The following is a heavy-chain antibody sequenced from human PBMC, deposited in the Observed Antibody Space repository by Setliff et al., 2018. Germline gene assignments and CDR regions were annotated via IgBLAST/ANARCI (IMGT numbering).Heavy chain of an antibody. CDR1: GFTFTSSA. CDR2: IVVGSGNT. CDR3: AAAELGYSSYDAFDI. Sequence: SVKVSCKASGFTFTSSAMQWVRQARGQRLEWIGWIVVGSGNTNYAHKFQERVTITRDMSTSTAYMELSSLRSEDTAVYYCAAAELGYSSYDAFDIWGQGTMVTVSS. J-gene: IGHJ3*02. D-gene: IGHD3-22*01. V-gene: IGHV1-58*02.